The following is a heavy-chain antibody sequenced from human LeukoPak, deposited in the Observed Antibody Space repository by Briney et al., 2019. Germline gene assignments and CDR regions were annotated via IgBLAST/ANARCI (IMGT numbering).Heavy chain of an antibody. CDR2: IYYSGST. CDR1: GGSISSSSYY. J-gene: IGHJ4*02. Sequence: ASETLSLTCTVSGGSISSSSYYWGWIRQPPGKGLEWIGSIYYSGSTYYNPSLKSRVTISVDTSKNQFSLKLSSVTAADTAVYYCEITGTSHELGELAYFDYWGQGTLVTVSS. V-gene: IGHV4-39*01. D-gene: IGHD1-20*01. CDR3: EITGTSHELGELAYFDY.